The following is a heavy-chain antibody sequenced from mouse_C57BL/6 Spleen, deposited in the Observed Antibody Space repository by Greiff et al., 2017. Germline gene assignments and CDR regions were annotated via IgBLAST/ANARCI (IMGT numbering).Heavy chain of an antibody. CDR2: IYPSDSET. V-gene: IGHV1-61*01. CDR3: ARSTVGGFAY. D-gene: IGHD1-1*01. J-gene: IGHJ3*01. CDR1: GYTFTSYW. Sequence: QVQLKQPGAELVRPGSSVKLSCKASGYTFTSYWMDWVKQRPGQGLEWIGNIYPSDSETHYNQKFKDKATLTVDKSSSTAYMQRSSLTSEDSAVYYCARSTVGGFAYWGQGTLVTVSA.